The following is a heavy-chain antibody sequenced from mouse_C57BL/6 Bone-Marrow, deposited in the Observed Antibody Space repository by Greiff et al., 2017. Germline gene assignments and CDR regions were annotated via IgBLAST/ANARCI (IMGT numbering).Heavy chain of an antibody. Sequence: EVKLMESGGGLVKPGGSLKLSCAASGFTFSSYAMSWVRQTPEKRLEWVATISDGGSYTYYPDNVKGRFTISRDNAKNNLYLQMSHLKSEDTAMYYCAGGDYFEYWGQGTTLTVSS. V-gene: IGHV5-4*03. CDR2: ISDGGSYT. CDR3: AGGDYFEY. CDR1: GFTFSSYA. J-gene: IGHJ2*01.